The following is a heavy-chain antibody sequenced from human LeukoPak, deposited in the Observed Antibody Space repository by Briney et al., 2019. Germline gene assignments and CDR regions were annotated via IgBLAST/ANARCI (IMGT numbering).Heavy chain of an antibody. J-gene: IGHJ6*02. V-gene: IGHV3-7*01. CDR1: GFTFSSYR. CDR2: IKQDGSEK. CDR3: ASYYSYYHVMDV. Sequence: GGSLRLSCAASGFTFSSYRMSWVRQAPGNGLEWVANIKQDGSEKYYVDSVKGRFTISRDNAKNSLYLQMNSLRAEDTAVYYCASYYSYYHVMDVWGQGTTVPLSS.